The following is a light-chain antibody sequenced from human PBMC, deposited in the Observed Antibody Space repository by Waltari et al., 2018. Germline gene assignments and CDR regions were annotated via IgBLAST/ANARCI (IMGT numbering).Light chain of an antibody. Sequence: DIQMTQSPSSLSASLGARVTITCRASQSISKYLNWYQQRPGKAPKLHIYGKSSLQSGVPSRFSGSGSGKDFTLTIDTLQPEGFATYFCQQSYGPPYTFGQGTRLEIK. V-gene: IGKV1-39*01. CDR3: QQSYGPPYT. CDR2: GKS. CDR1: QSISKY. J-gene: IGKJ2*01.